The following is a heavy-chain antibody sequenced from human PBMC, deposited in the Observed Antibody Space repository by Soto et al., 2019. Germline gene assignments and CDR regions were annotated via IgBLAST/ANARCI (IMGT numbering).Heavy chain of an antibody. D-gene: IGHD3-10*01. CDR1: GYTFTSYG. CDR2: ISAYNGNT. V-gene: IGHV1-18*01. Sequence: QVQLVQSGAEVKKPGASVKVSCKASGYTFTSYGISWVRQAPGQGLEWMGWISAYNGNTNYAQKLQGRVTMTTDTSTNTASIELKSLRSNHTAVYSCASYYDGAGSHAPRYYYYGMDVWGEGTAVTASS. CDR3: ASYYDGAGSHAPRYYYYGMDV. J-gene: IGHJ6*04.